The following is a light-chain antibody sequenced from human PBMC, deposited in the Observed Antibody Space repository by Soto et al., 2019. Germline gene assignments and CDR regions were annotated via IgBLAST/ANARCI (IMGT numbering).Light chain of an antibody. Sequence: DIQMTQSPSSLSASVGDRVTITCRASQSIGNFLNWYQQKPGKPPKLLIYAASSLQNGVPSGFSGSGSGIDFTLTISSLQPEDFETYYCHQTYSVPPTFGPGTKVDV. V-gene: IGKV1-39*01. CDR2: AAS. CDR3: HQTYSVPPT. CDR1: QSIGNF. J-gene: IGKJ3*01.